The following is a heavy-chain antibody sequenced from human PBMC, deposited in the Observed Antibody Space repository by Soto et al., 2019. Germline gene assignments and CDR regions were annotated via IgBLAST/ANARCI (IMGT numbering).Heavy chain of an antibody. CDR2: INANSGST. J-gene: IGHJ6*02. CDR3: ARDPLGYSSSSYYYYGMDV. V-gene: IGHV1-2*02. CDR1: GYTFTGYY. D-gene: IGHD6-6*01. Sequence: GASVKVSCKASGYTFTGYYMHWVLQAPGQGLEWMGWINANSGSTNYAQKLQGRVTMTRDTSTSTAYMELRRLRSDDTAVYYCARDPLGYSSSSYYYYGMDVWGQGTTVTVSS.